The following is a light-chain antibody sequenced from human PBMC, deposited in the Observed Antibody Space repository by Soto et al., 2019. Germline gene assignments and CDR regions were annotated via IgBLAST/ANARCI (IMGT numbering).Light chain of an antibody. V-gene: IGKV3-11*01. CDR1: DNVMTV. CDR3: QQHSNWPPLT. J-gene: IGKJ1*01. Sequence: EVVLTQSPATLSLSPGERATLSCRASDNVMTVLDWYQQKPGQAPRLLIYGASNRAPGIPARFSGSGAGTEFSFTISNLEPEDFAVYYCQQHSNWPPLTFGQGTRVEIQ. CDR2: GAS.